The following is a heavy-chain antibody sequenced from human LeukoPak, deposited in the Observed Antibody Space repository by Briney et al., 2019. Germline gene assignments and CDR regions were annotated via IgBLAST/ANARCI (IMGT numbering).Heavy chain of an antibody. CDR1: GGTLSRYG. Sequence: ASVKVSCKASGGTLSRYGINWVRQAPGQGLEWMGRLIPTFGSTNYAQKFQGRVTITTDESTTTAYMEVGSLTSEDTAVYYCAGETLAPSGVKYFHHWGQGTLVTVSS. J-gene: IGHJ1*01. CDR3: AGETLAPSGVKYFHH. D-gene: IGHD6-13*01. CDR2: LIPTFGST. V-gene: IGHV1-69*05.